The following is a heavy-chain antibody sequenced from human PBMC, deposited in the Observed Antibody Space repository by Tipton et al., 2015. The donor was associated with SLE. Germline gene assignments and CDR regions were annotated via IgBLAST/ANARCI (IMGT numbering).Heavy chain of an antibody. V-gene: IGHV4-4*09. CDR1: GGSISSYY. J-gene: IGHJ2*01. D-gene: IGHD1-1*01. CDR3: ARSNWDNWYFDL. CDR2: IYTSGST. Sequence: TLSLTCTVSGGSISSYYWSWIRQPAGKGLEWIGYIYTSGSTNYNPSLKSRVTISVDTSKNQFSLKLSSVTAADTAVYYCARSNWDNWYFDLWGRGTLVTVSS.